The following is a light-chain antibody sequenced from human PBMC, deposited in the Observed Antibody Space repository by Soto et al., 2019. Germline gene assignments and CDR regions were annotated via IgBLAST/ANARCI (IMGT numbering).Light chain of an antibody. CDR1: QSISIW. J-gene: IGKJ2*01. CDR3: QQYNSHPYV. CDR2: KAS. V-gene: IGKV1-5*03. Sequence: DIQMTQSPSTLSASVGDRVTITCRASQSISIWLAWYQQKPGKVPSLLIYKASSLQTVVSSRFSGSGSGTEFTLTISSLQPDDFATYYCQQYNSHPYVFGQGTKLEIK.